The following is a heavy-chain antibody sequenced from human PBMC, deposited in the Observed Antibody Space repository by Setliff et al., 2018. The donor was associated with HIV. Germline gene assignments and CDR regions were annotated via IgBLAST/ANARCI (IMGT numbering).Heavy chain of an antibody. V-gene: IGHV4-34*01. Sequence: PSETLSLTCAVYGASFSGYYCNWIRQTPGKGLEWIGDINHSGSANYNPSLRGRVTMSVDTSKNQFSLRLSSVTAADTAVYYCARLHPGGYDPYYYNYYMDVWGRGTTVTVSS. CDR2: INHSGSA. CDR3: ARLHPGGYDPYYYNYYMDV. J-gene: IGHJ6*03. CDR1: GASFSGYY. D-gene: IGHD5-12*01.